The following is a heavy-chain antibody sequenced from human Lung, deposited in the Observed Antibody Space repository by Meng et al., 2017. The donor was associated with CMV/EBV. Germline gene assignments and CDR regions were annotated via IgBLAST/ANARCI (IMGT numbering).Heavy chain of an antibody. CDR2: IIPFGAVT. CDR1: GGTFSSYT. V-gene: IGHV1-69*02. J-gene: IGHJ4*02. D-gene: IGHD3-16*02. CDR3: ARGRVKDYPLSF. Sequence: SVXVSXXASGGTFSSYTINWVRQAPGQGLEWVGRIIPFGAVTNYGQKFQGRVTILADESTSTAYMDLSSLSSEDTAVYYCARGRVKDYPLSFWGQGTLVTVSS.